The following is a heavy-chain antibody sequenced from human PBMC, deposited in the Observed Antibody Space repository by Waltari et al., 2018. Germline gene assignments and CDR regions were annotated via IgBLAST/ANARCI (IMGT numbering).Heavy chain of an antibody. CDR3: ARDYYDSSGYYNYYYYYMDV. Sequence: EVQLVESGGGLVQPGGSLRLSCAASGFTFSSYWMSWVRQPPGKGLEWVANIKQDGSEKYYVDSVKGRFTISRDNAKNSLYLQMNSLRAEDTAVYYCARDYYDSSGYYNYYYYYMDVWGKGTTVTVSS. V-gene: IGHV3-7*01. D-gene: IGHD3-22*01. CDR1: GFTFSSYW. J-gene: IGHJ6*03. CDR2: IKQDGSEK.